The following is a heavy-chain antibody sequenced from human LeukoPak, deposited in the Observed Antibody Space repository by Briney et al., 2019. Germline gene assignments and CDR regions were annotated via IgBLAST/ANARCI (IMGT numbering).Heavy chain of an antibody. D-gene: IGHD1-26*01. Sequence: GRSLRLSCAASGSTFDDYAMHWVRQAPGKGLEWVSGISWNSGSIGYADSVKGRFTVSRDNAKNSLYLQMNSLRAEDTALYYCARRRAKGGAFDIWGQGTMVTVSS. CDR3: ARRRAKGGAFDI. CDR2: ISWNSGSI. CDR1: GSTFDDYA. V-gene: IGHV3-9*01. J-gene: IGHJ3*02.